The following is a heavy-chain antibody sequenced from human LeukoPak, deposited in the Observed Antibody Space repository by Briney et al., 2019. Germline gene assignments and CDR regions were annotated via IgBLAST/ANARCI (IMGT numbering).Heavy chain of an antibody. CDR2: IYYSGST. Sequence: SQTLSLTCTVSGGSISSYHWSWIRQPPGKGLEGIGYIYYSGSTNYNPSLKSRVTISVDTSKNQFSLKLSSVTAADTAVYYCARHSTGTWSLGDASRPGYGMDVWGQGTTVTVSS. CDR3: ARHSTGTWSLGDASRPGYGMDV. D-gene: IGHD1-1*01. CDR1: GGSISSYH. V-gene: IGHV4-59*08. J-gene: IGHJ6*02.